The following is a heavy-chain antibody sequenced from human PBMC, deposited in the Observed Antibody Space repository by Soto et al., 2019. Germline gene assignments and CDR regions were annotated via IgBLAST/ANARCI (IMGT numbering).Heavy chain of an antibody. V-gene: IGHV3-30*18. D-gene: IGHD5-12*01. J-gene: IGHJ4*02. Sequence: QVQLVESGGGVVQPGRSLRLSCAASGSTFSSYGMHWVRQAPGKGLEWVAVISYDGSNKYYADSVKGRFTISRDNSKNTLYLQMNSLRAEDTAVYYCAKDGNSGYDLPFDYWGQGTLVTVSS. CDR2: ISYDGSNK. CDR1: GSTFSSYG. CDR3: AKDGNSGYDLPFDY.